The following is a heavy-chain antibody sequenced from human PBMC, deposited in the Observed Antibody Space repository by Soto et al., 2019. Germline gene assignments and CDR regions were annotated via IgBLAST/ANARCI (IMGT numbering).Heavy chain of an antibody. Sequence: QVQLVQSGAEVKKPGSSVKVSCKASGGTFSSYAISWVRQAPGQGLEWMGGIIPIFGTANYAQKFQGRVKLTADESTGTAYMALSRLRTEDTAVYYCARDLEYQLLRIYYGMDVWGQGTTVTVSS. CDR2: IIPIFGTA. D-gene: IGHD2-2*01. J-gene: IGHJ6*02. CDR3: ARDLEYQLLRIYYGMDV. CDR1: GGTFSSYA. V-gene: IGHV1-69*12.